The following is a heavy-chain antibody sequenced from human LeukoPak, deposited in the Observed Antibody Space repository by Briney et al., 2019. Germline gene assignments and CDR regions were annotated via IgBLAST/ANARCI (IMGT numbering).Heavy chain of an antibody. J-gene: IGHJ4*02. CDR3: AREGRLGIAARPEYFDY. V-gene: IGHV4-30-2*01. D-gene: IGHD6-6*01. CDR1: GGSISSGGYY. CDR2: IYHSGST. Sequence: SETLSLTCTVSGGSISSGGYYWSWIRQPPGKGLEWIGYIYHSGSTYYNPSLKSRVTISVDRSKNQFSLKLSSVTAADTAVYYCAREGRLGIAARPEYFDYWGQGTLVTVSS.